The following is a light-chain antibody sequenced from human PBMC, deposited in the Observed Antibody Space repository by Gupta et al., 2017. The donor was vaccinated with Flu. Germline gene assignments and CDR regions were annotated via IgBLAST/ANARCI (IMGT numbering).Light chain of an antibody. Sequence: GDRVTITCRASQSISTWLAWYQQKPGQAPKLLIYKASNLESGGPSTFSGSGSGTEFTLTISSLQPDDFATYFCQQYNTYSLTFGGGTKVEIK. CDR3: QQYNTYSLT. J-gene: IGKJ4*01. CDR1: QSISTW. V-gene: IGKV1-5*03. CDR2: KAS.